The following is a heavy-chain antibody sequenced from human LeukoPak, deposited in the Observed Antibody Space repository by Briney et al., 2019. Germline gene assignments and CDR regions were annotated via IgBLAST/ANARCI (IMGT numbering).Heavy chain of an antibody. Sequence: ALVKVSCKASGYTSTSYGISWVRQAPGQGLEWMGWISAYNGNTNYAQKLQGRITMTTDTSTSTAYMELRSLRSDDTAVYYCATSYGSGSYYNVYYWGQGTLVTVSS. CDR3: ATSYGSGSYYNVYY. CDR2: ISAYNGNT. V-gene: IGHV1-18*01. J-gene: IGHJ4*02. D-gene: IGHD3-10*01. CDR1: GYTSTSYG.